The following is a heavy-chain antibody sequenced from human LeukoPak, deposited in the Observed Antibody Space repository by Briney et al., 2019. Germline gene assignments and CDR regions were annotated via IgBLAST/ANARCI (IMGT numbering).Heavy chain of an antibody. D-gene: IGHD5-24*01. Sequence: ASVKVSCKASGYTFITYGISWVRQAPGQGFEWMGWISYYNGNEDYAQKFRGRVAMTTDRFTNTAYMELRSLGFDGSADYYCARGRDGYDYAGFDPWGQGTRVTVSS. V-gene: IGHV1-18*01. J-gene: IGHJ5*02. CDR1: GYTFITYG. CDR3: ARGRDGYDYAGFDP. CDR2: ISYYNGNE.